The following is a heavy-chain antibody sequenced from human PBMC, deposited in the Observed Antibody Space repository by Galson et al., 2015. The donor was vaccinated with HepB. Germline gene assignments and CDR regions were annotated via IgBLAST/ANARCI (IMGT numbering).Heavy chain of an antibody. J-gene: IGHJ4*02. V-gene: IGHV3-23*01. CDR1: GFTFSSYA. CDR3: AKNDYYDSSGFETG. D-gene: IGHD3-22*01. Sequence: SLRLSCAASGFTFSSYAMSWVRQAPGKGLEWVSAISGSGGSTYYADSVKGRFTISRDNSKNTLYLQMNSLRAEDTAVYYCAKNDYYDSSGFETGWGQGTLVTVSS. CDR2: ISGSGGST.